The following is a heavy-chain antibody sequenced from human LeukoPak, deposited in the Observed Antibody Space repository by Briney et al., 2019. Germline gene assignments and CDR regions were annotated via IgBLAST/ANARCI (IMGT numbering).Heavy chain of an antibody. CDR1: GFTLSSYT. V-gene: IGHV3-48*04. CDR3: ARRYCSSTSCTLDN. D-gene: IGHD2-2*01. CDR2: ISRGSSTI. J-gene: IGHJ4*02. Sequence: GGSLRLSCAASGFTLSSYTMNWVRQAPGKGLEWVSCISRGSSTIYYADSVKGRFTISRDNAKNSLYLQMNSLRAEDTAVYYCARRYCSSTSCTLDNWGQGTLITVSS.